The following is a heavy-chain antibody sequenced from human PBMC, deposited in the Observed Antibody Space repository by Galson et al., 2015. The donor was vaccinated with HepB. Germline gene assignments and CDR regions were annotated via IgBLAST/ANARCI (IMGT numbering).Heavy chain of an antibody. V-gene: IGHV4-59*01. CDR2: IYYSGST. D-gene: IGHD2-2*01. CDR3: ARGLYCSSTSCPPSDYYYYMDV. J-gene: IGHJ6*03. Sequence: QVQLQESGPGLVKPSETLSLTCTVSGGSISSYYWSWIRQPPGKGLEWIGYIYYSGSTNYNPSLKSRVTISVDTSKNQFSLKLSSVTAADTAVYYCARGLYCSSTSCPPSDYYYYMDVWGKGTTVTVSS. CDR1: GGSISSYY.